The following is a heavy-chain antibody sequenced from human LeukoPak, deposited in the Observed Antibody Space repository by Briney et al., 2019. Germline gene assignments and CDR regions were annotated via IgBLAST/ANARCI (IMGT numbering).Heavy chain of an antibody. CDR2: ISYDGSNK. CDR3: ASYLYWWSDLGY. J-gene: IGHJ4*02. Sequence: PGGSLRLSCAASGFTFSSYGMHWVRQAPGKGLEWVAVISYDGSNKYYADSVKGRFTISRDNSKNTLYLQMSSLRAEDTAVYYCASYLYWWSDLGYWGQGTLVTVSS. V-gene: IGHV3-30*03. D-gene: IGHD2-8*02. CDR1: GFTFSSYG.